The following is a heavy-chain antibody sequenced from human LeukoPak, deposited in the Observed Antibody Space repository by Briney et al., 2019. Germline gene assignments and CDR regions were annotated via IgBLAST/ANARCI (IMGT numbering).Heavy chain of an antibody. D-gene: IGHD2-15*01. Sequence: GRSLRLSCAASGFTFSSYGMRWVRQAPGKGLEWVAVISYDGSNKYYADSVKGRFTISRDNSKNTLYLQMNSLRAEDTAVYYCARTLRQASGPRPFDYWGQGTLVTVSS. CDR3: ARTLRQASGPRPFDY. V-gene: IGHV3-30*03. J-gene: IGHJ4*02. CDR2: ISYDGSNK. CDR1: GFTFSSYG.